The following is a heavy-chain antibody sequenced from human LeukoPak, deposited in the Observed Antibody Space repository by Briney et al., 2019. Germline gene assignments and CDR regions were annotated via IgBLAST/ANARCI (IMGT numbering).Heavy chain of an antibody. CDR3: ASGAEHRLNDAFDI. CDR2: IYYSGST. J-gene: IGHJ3*02. D-gene: IGHD2-21*01. Sequence: SETLSLTCTVSGGSISSYYWGWIRQHPGKGLEWIGSIYYSGSTYYNPSLKSRVTISVDTSKNQFSLKLSSVTAADTAVYYCASGAEHRLNDAFDIWGQGTMVTVSS. CDR1: GGSISSYY. V-gene: IGHV4-39*01.